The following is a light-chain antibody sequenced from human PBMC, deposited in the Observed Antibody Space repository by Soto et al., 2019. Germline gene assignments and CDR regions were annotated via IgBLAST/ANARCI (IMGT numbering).Light chain of an antibody. J-gene: IGLJ2*01. CDR3: SSYTRSSTLV. Sequence: QSALTQPASVSGSPGQSITISCTGTSSDADGYSYVSWYQQHPGKAPKLMIYEVSNRPSGVSNRFSGSKSGNTASLTISGLQPEDEADYYCSSYTRSSTLVFGGGTKVTVL. CDR1: SSDADGYSY. CDR2: EVS. V-gene: IGLV2-14*01.